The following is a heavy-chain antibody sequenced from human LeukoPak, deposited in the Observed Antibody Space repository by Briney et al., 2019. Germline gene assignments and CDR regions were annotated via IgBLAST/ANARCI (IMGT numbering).Heavy chain of an antibody. D-gene: IGHD4-11*01. CDR2: IRPSDGST. J-gene: IGHJ4*02. Sequence: GASVKVSCKAPGYTFTTFYVHWVRQAPGQGLEWMGMIRPSDGSTRYAEKFQGRVTMTRDTSTSTVYMEVSRLRSEDTAVYYCASTGPTVQYFDYWGQGALVTVSS. V-gene: IGHV1-46*01. CDR1: GYTFTTFY. CDR3: ASTGPTVQYFDY.